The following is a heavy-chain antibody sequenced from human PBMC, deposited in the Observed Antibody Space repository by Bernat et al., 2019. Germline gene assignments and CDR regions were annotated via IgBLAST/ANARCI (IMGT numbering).Heavy chain of an antibody. CDR1: GFTFSNYR. CDR3: AKDNWNQRGVDGFDV. Sequence: HLVESGGGLVQPGMSLRLSCTTSGFTFSNYRMSWVRQAPGKGLEWVANIKQDGSEKYYVVSVRGRFTISRDNAKNSLYLQMNSLRAEDTALYYCAKDNWNQRGVDGFDVWGQGTMVTVSS. J-gene: IGHJ3*01. CDR2: IKQDGSEK. V-gene: IGHV3-7*03. D-gene: IGHD1-20*01.